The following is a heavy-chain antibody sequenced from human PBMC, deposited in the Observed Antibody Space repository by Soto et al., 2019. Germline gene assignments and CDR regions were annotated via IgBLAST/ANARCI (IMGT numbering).Heavy chain of an antibody. CDR1: GFTFSSYA. V-gene: IGHV3-64D*08. Sequence: GGSLRLSCSASGFTFSSYAMHWVRQAPGKGLEYVSAISSNGGSTYYADSVKGRFTISRDNSKNTLYLQMSSLRAEDTAVYYCVKDGIVATIYYYYGMDVWGQGTTVTVSS. J-gene: IGHJ6*02. D-gene: IGHD5-12*01. CDR2: ISSNGGST. CDR3: VKDGIVATIYYYYGMDV.